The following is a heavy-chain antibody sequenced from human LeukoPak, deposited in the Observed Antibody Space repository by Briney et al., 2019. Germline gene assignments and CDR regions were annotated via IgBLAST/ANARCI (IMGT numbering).Heavy chain of an antibody. CDR3: AKGRARITMPPDDY. J-gene: IGHJ4*02. CDR2: INSDGSEG. Sequence: PGGSLRLSCAVSGFTFSGFWMSWSRQAPGKGLEWVASINSDGSEGYYADSVKGRFTISRDNSKNTLYLQMNSLRAEDTAVYYCAKGRARITMPPDDYWGQGTLVTVSS. D-gene: IGHD3-10*01. CDR1: GFTFSGFW. V-gene: IGHV3-7*01.